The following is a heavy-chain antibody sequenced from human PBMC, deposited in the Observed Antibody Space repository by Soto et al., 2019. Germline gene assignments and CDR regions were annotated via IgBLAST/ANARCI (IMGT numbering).Heavy chain of an antibody. Sequence: KSSETLSLTCAVYGGSFSGYYWSWIRQPPGKGLEWIGEINHSGSTNYNPSLKSRVTISVDTSKNQFSLKLSSVTAADTAVYYCASGGILTGYKNWFDPWGQGTLVNV. V-gene: IGHV4-34*01. CDR2: INHSGST. J-gene: IGHJ5*02. CDR1: GGSFSGYY. D-gene: IGHD3-9*01. CDR3: ASGGILTGYKNWFDP.